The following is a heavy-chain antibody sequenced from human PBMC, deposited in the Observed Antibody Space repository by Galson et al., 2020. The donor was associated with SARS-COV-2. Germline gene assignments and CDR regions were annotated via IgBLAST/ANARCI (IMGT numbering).Heavy chain of an antibody. CDR1: GGSFSIYD. D-gene: IGHD3-16*01. CDR3: ARGEVQTLDY. J-gene: IGHJ4*02. V-gene: IGHV1-69*13. CDR2: IIHIFDTS. Sequence: SVKVSCKASGGSFSIYDINWVRQAPGQGLEWMGGIIHIFDTSKYAQKFQGRVTITADESATTAYMELTSLRSEDTAVYFCARGEVQTLDYWGQGTLVTVSS.